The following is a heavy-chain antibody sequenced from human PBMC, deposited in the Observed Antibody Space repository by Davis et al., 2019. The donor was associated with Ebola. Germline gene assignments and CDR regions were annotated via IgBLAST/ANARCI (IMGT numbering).Heavy chain of an antibody. D-gene: IGHD6-13*01. V-gene: IGHV1-18*01. CDR3: EREVAAAGTGRYYYYYGMDV. J-gene: IGHJ6*02. CDR2: ISAYNGNT. Sequence: AASVKVSCKASGYTFTSYGISWVRQAPGQGLEWMGWISAYNGNTNYAQKLQGRVTMTTDTSTSTAYMELRSLRSDDTAVYYCEREVAAAGTGRYYYYYGMDVWGQGTTVTVSS. CDR1: GYTFTSYG.